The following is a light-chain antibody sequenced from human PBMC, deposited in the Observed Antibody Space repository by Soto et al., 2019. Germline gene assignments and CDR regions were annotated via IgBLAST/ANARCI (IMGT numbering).Light chain of an antibody. J-gene: IGLJ1*01. Sequence: QSALTQPASVSGSPGQSITISCTGTSSDVGGYNYVSWYQQHPGKAPKLMIYEVSNRPSGVSNRFSGSKSGNTASLTISGLQAEDEADYYCNSYTTTSNPYVFGTGTKLTVL. CDR3: NSYTTTSNPYV. CDR1: SSDVGGYNY. CDR2: EVS. V-gene: IGLV2-14*01.